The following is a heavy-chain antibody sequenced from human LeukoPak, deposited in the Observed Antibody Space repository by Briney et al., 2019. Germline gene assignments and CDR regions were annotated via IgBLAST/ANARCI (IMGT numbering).Heavy chain of an antibody. D-gene: IGHD6-19*01. V-gene: IGHV4-59*01. CDR3: ARDRDSSGWFDY. CDR2: IYYSGSA. CDR1: GGSISGFY. J-gene: IGHJ4*02. Sequence: SETLSLTCTVSGGSISGFYWGWIRQPPGKGLEWIGFIYYSGSANYNPSLKSRVTMLVDMSKNQFSLKLSSVTAADTAFYYCARDRDSSGWFDYWGQGALVAVSS.